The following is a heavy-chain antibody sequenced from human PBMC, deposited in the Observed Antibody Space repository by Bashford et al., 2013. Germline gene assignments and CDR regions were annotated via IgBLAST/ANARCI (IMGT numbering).Heavy chain of an antibody. CDR2: IVVGSGNT. J-gene: IGHJ4*02. CDR3: ARDHITVGVFDY. Sequence: SVKVSCKASGFTFTSSAMQWVRQARGQRLEWIGWIVVGSGNTNYAQKFQERVTISVDTSKNHFSLKLNSVTAADTAVYFCARDHITVGVFDYWGQGSLVTVSS. D-gene: IGHD6-19*01. CDR1: GFTFTSSA. V-gene: IGHV1-58*02.